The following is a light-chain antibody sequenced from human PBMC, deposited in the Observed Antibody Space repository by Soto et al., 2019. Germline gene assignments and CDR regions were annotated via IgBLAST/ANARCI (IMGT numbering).Light chain of an antibody. V-gene: IGLV2-14*01. CDR3: SSKRGSTGV. J-gene: IGLJ1*01. CDR2: DVS. CDR1: SSDVGGYDY. Sequence: QSVLTQPASVSGSPGQTITISCTGTSSDVGGYDYVSWHQQHPGKAPKLTIYDVSKRPSGVSNRFSGSKSGNTASLTISGLQAEDEADYYCSSKRGSTGVFGTGTKVTV.